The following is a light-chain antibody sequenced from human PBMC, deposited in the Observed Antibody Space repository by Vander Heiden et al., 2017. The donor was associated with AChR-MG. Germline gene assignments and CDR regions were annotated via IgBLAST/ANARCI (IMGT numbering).Light chain of an antibody. CDR2: GNS. CDR3: QSYDSSLSGWV. CDR1: SSNIGAGYD. J-gene: IGLJ3*02. V-gene: IGLV1-40*01. Sequence: QSVLTQPPSVSGAPGQRVTISCTGSSSNIGAGYDVHGYQQLPGTAPKLLIYGNSNRPSGVPDRFSGSKSGTSASLASTGLQAEDEADYYCQSYDSSLSGWVFGGGTKLTVL.